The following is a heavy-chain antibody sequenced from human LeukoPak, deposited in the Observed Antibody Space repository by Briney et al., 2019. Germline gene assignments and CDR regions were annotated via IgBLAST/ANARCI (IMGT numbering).Heavy chain of an antibody. V-gene: IGHV4-59*01. D-gene: IGHD3-3*01. CDR1: GGSISSYY. Sequence: SETLSLTCTVSGGSISSYYWSWIRQPPGRGLEWIGYIYYSGSTNYNPSPKSRVTISVDTSKNQFSLKLSSVTAADTAVYYCARVPRSGYYVGGDYWGQGTLVTVSS. J-gene: IGHJ4*02. CDR2: IYYSGST. CDR3: ARVPRSGYYVGGDY.